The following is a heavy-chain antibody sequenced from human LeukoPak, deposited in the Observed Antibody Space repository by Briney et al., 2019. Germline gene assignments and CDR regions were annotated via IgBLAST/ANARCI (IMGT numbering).Heavy chain of an antibody. V-gene: IGHV3-13*01. CDR1: GFTFSSYD. D-gene: IGHD6-13*01. CDR3: AKGDSSSWSDAFDI. CDR2: IGTAGDT. Sequence: EGSLRLSCAASGFTFSSYDMHWVRQATGKGLEWVSAIGTAGDTYYPGSVEGRFTISRENAKNSLYLQMNSLRAGDTAVYYCAKGDSSSWSDAFDIWGQGTMVTVSS. J-gene: IGHJ3*02.